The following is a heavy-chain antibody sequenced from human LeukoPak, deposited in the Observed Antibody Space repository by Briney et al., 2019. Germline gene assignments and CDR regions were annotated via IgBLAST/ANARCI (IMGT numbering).Heavy chain of an antibody. D-gene: IGHD2-21*01. CDR2: ISGSGGVT. V-gene: IGHV3-23*01. Sequence: PGGSLRLSCAVSGFTLTTYAMSWVRQAPGKGLEWVSAISGSGGVTWYVDSVKGRLSISRDTSKNTLFLQMNSLRADDTALYYCAKDRAYPNDVFDVWGQGTMVTVS. J-gene: IGHJ3*01. CDR1: GFTLTTYA. CDR3: AKDRAYPNDVFDV.